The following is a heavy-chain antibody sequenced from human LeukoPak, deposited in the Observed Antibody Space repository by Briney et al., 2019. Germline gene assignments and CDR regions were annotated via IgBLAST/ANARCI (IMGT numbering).Heavy chain of an antibody. CDR1: GFTFSSYA. V-gene: IGHV3-30*02. Sequence: GGSLRLSCAASGFTFSSYAMHWVRQAPGKGLEWVAFIRYDGSNKYYADSAKGRFTISRDNSKNTLYLQMNSLRAEDTAVYYCASPIIVVVPAAQGIPGDIWGQGTMVTVSS. CDR2: IRYDGSNK. J-gene: IGHJ3*02. CDR3: ASPIIVVVPAAQGIPGDI. D-gene: IGHD2-2*01.